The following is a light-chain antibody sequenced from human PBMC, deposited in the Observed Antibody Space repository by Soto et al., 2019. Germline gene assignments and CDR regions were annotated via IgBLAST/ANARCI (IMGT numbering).Light chain of an antibody. V-gene: IGKV3-20*01. CDR1: QSVSSSY. CDR2: GPS. CDR3: QQYGSSPCALT. Sequence: EIVLTQSPGTLSLSPGERATLSCRASQSVSSSYLAWYQQKPGQAPRLLIYGPSSRATGIPDRFSGSGSGTDFTLTISRLEPEDFAVYYCQQYGSSPCALTFGGGTKVEIK. J-gene: IGKJ4*01.